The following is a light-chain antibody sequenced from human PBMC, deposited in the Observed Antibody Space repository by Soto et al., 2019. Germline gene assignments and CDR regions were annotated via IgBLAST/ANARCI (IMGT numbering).Light chain of an antibody. CDR2: EDH. CDR1: SGSIASNY. V-gene: IGLV6-57*01. Sequence: NFMLTQPHSVSGSPGKTVTISCTRSSGSIASNYVQWYQQRPGSSPTTVIYEDHQRPSGVPDRFSGSIDSSSNSASLTISGLKTEDEADYYCQSYDSFNRGVFGTGTKPPS. J-gene: IGLJ1*01. CDR3: QSYDSFNRGV.